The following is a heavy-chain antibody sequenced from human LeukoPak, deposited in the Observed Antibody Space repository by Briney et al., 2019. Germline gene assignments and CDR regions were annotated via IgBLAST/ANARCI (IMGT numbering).Heavy chain of an antibody. CDR1: GGSISSYY. CDR3: ARAWPGYNYGDFDY. Sequence: ETSETLSLTCTVSGGSISSYYWSWIRQPPGKGLEWIGYIYYSGSTNYNPSLKSRVTISVDTSKNQFSLKLSSVTAADTAVYYCARAWPGYNYGDFDYWGQGTLVTVSS. D-gene: IGHD5-24*01. CDR2: IYYSGST. J-gene: IGHJ4*02. V-gene: IGHV4-59*01.